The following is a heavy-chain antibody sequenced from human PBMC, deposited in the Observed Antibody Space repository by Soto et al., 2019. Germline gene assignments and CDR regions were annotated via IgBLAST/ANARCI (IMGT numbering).Heavy chain of an antibody. D-gene: IGHD3-9*01. CDR1: GFTFSSYG. J-gene: IGHJ4*02. CDR2: IWYDGSNK. CDR3: ARDILTGFDY. Sequence: PGGSLRLSWAASGFTFSSYGMRWVRQAPGKGLEWGAVIWYDGSNKYYADSVKGRFTISRDNSNNTLYLQLNSLRAEDPAVDYCARDILTGFDYWGQGTIVTVSS. V-gene: IGHV3-33*01.